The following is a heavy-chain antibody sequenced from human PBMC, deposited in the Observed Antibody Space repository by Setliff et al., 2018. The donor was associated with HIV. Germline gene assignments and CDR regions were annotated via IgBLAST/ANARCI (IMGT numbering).Heavy chain of an antibody. J-gene: IGHJ6*02. V-gene: IGHV1-46*01. CDR3: ARDHCSSSGCYEYSYYGMDV. D-gene: IGHD2-2*01. CDR2: IHPSGGST. Sequence: ASVKVSCKASGGTFSSYAISWVRQAPGQGLEWMGVIHPSGGSTSYAQSFQDRVTMTRDTSISTAYMELSRLRSDDTAVYYCARDHCSSSGCYEYSYYGMDVWGQGTTVTVSS. CDR1: GGTFSSYA.